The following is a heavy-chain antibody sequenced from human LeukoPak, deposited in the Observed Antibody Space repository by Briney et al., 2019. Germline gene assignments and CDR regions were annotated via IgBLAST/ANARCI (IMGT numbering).Heavy chain of an antibody. Sequence: PGGSLRLSCAASGFTFDDYAMHWVRQAPGKGLEWVSGISWNSGSIGYADSVKGRFTISRDNAKNSLYLQMNSLRAEDTALYYCAKEIRYGDSFVFDYWGQGTLVTVSS. J-gene: IGHJ4*02. CDR1: GFTFDDYA. CDR2: ISWNSGSI. CDR3: AKEIRYGDSFVFDY. D-gene: IGHD4-17*01. V-gene: IGHV3-9*01.